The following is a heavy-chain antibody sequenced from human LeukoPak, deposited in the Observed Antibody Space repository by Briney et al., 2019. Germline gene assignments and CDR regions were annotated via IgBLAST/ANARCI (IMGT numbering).Heavy chain of an antibody. J-gene: IGHJ6*02. V-gene: IGHV3-30*02. Sequence: GGSLRLSCVASGFMFINYGMHWVRQAPGEGLEWVAFIGYDGSDKFYADSVKGRFTISRDNSKNTLYLQMNSLRAEDTAVYYCAKGGGWLQLGGYYGMDVWGQGTTVTVSS. CDR1: GFMFINYG. CDR2: IGYDGSDK. CDR3: AKGGGWLQLGGYYGMDV. D-gene: IGHD5-24*01.